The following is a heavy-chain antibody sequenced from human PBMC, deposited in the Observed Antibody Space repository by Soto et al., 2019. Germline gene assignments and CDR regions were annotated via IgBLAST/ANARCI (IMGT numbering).Heavy chain of an antibody. J-gene: IGHJ3*02. Sequence: QVQLVQSGADVKKPGASVKVSCKASGYNFTSYGISWVRQAPGQGLEWMGWISPHNDRTKYARRFQDRVTMTNETPTSTVYMELGSLRSADTAVYYCARDLYYSSGRYFDHDAFDIWGQGTVVTVSS. D-gene: IGHD6-19*01. CDR2: ISPHNDRT. CDR1: GYNFTSYG. V-gene: IGHV1-18*01. CDR3: ARDLYYSSGRYFDHDAFDI.